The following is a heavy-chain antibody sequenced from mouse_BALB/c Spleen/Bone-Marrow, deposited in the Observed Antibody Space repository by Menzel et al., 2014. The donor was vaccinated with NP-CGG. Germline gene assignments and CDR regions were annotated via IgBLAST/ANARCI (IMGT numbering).Heavy chain of an antibody. J-gene: IGHJ4*01. V-gene: IGHV14-4*02. CDR3: NAREVMDY. Sequence: EEQLQESGAELVRSGASVKLSCTASGFNIKDYYMHWVKQRPEQGLEWIGWIDPENGDTEYAPKFQGKATMTADTSSNTAYLQLSSLTSEDTAVYYCNAREVMDYWGQGTPVTVSS. CDR1: GFNIKDYY. CDR2: IDPENGDT.